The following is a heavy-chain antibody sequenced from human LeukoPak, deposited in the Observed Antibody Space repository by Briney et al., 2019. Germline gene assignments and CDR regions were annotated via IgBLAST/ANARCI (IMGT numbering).Heavy chain of an antibody. CDR2: IYYSGST. V-gene: IGHV4-30-4*01. Sequence: PSETLSLTCTVSGGSISSGDYSWSWIRQPPGKGLEWIGYIYYSGSTYYNPSLKSRVTISVDTSKNQFSLKLSSVTAADTAVYYCARGPPYSSGWYRGGNFDYWGQGTLVTVSS. D-gene: IGHD6-19*01. CDR3: ARGPPYSSGWYRGGNFDY. J-gene: IGHJ4*02. CDR1: GGSISSGDYS.